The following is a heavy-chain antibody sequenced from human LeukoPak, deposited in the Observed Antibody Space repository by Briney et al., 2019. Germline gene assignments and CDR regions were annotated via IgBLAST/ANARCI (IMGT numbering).Heavy chain of an antibody. J-gene: IGHJ3*02. CDR1: GGSFSGYY. CDR2: INHSGST. Sequence: SETLSLTCAVYGGSFSGYYWSWVRQPPGKGLEWIGEINHSGSTNYNPSLKSRVTISVDTSKNQFSLKLSSVTAADTAVYYCARGGLMVYAVRVQNDVFDIWGQGTMVTVSS. D-gene: IGHD2-8*01. CDR3: ARGGLMVYAVRVQNDVFDI. V-gene: IGHV4-34*01.